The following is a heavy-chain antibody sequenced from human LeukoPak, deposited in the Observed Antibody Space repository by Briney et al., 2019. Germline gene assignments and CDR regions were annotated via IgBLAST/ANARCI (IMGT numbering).Heavy chain of an antibody. CDR1: GFSLSTSGMR. CDR2: IDWDDDK. J-gene: IGHJ4*02. Sequence: SGPALVKPTQTLTLTCTFSGFSLSTSGMRVSWIRQPPGKALEWLARIDWDDDKFYSTSLKTRLTISKDTSKNQVVLTMTNMDPVDTATYYCARELVASGWLRFDYWGQGTLVTVSS. V-gene: IGHV2-70*04. D-gene: IGHD6-19*01. CDR3: ARELVASGWLRFDY.